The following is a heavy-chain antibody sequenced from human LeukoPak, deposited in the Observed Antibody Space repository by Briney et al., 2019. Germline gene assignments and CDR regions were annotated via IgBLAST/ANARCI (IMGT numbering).Heavy chain of an antibody. CDR3: ARPGIINGWGGSYDSSGLDY. Sequence: GASVKVSFTASGYTFTNYGISWVRQAPGQGLEWMGWISAYNGNIKYAQKFQARITMTTDTSTSTAYMELSRLRSDDTAVYYCARPGIINGWGGSYDSSGLDYWGQGTLVTVSS. D-gene: IGHD3-22*01. CDR2: ISAYNGNI. CDR1: GYTFTNYG. V-gene: IGHV1-18*01. J-gene: IGHJ4*02.